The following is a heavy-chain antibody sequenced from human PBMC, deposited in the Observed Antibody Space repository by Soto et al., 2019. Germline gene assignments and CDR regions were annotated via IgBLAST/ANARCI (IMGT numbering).Heavy chain of an antibody. V-gene: IGHV3-23*01. Sequence: EVQLLESGGGVVQPGGSLRLSCAASGFTFSRYAMSWVRQAPGKGLEWVSAISGSGGSTYYADSVKGRFTISRDNSKNTLFLQMNSLRAEDTAVYYCAKARADYYGSGSPFGYWGQGTLVTVSS. D-gene: IGHD3-10*01. CDR1: GFTFSRYA. J-gene: IGHJ4*02. CDR3: AKARADYYGSGSPFGY. CDR2: ISGSGGST.